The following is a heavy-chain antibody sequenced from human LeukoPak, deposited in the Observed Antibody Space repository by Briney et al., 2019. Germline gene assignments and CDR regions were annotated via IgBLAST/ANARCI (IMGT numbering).Heavy chain of an antibody. V-gene: IGHV4-30-2*01. CDR1: GGSISSGGYS. CDR3: ARGRLYCSSTGCSPYGMDV. D-gene: IGHD2-2*01. CDR2: IYHSGST. Sequence: SQTLSLTCAVSGGSISSGGYSWGWIRQPPGTGLEWIGYIYHSGSTYYNPSLKSRVTISVDRSKNQFSLKLSSVTGADTAVYYCARGRLYCSSTGCSPYGMDVWGKGTTVTVSS. J-gene: IGHJ6*04.